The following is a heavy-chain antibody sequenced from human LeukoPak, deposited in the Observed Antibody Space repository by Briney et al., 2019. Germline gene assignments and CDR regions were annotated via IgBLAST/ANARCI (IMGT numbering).Heavy chain of an antibody. CDR3: ARRGEGGTYQSLDY. J-gene: IGHJ4*02. D-gene: IGHD1-26*01. CDR1: GYSFTTYW. V-gene: IGHV5-51*01. Sequence: GESLKISCKASGYSFTTYWIGWVRQVPGKGLEWVGIIYPADSTAKYSPSFQGQVTISVDKSISTAYLQWSRLEASDTAVFYCARRGEGGTYQSLDYWGQGTLVTVSS. CDR2: IYPADSTA.